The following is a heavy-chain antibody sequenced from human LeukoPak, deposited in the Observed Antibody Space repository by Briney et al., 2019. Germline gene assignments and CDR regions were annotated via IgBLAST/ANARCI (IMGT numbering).Heavy chain of an antibody. D-gene: IGHD3-22*01. CDR2: IHTSGST. J-gene: IGHJ2*01. Sequence: SETLSLTCTVSGGSISSGSCYWSWIRQPAGKGLEWIGRIHTSGSTNYNPSLKSRVTMSVDTSKNQFSLKLSSVTAADTAVYYCARDRYYYDSSGNRYFDLWGRGTLVTVSS. V-gene: IGHV4-61*02. CDR1: GGSISSGSCY. CDR3: ARDRYYYDSSGNRYFDL.